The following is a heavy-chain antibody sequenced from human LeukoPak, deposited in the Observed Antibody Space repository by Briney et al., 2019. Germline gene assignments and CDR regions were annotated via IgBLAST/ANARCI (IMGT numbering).Heavy chain of an antibody. J-gene: IGHJ4*02. CDR1: GFTFSSYS. Sequence: GSLRLSCAASGFTFSSYSMSWVRQAPGKGLEWVSAISCSGGSTYYADSVKGRFTISRDNSKNTLYLQMNSLRAEDTAVYYCAKDRDKYCTNGVCYTKVVDYWGQGTLVTVFS. CDR3: AKDRDKYCTNGVCYTKVVDY. D-gene: IGHD2-8*01. CDR2: ISCSGGST. V-gene: IGHV3-23*01.